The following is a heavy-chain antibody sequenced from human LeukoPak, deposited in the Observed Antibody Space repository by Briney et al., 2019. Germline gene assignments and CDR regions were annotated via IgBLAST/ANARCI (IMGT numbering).Heavy chain of an antibody. CDR3: ARDRGYYDSSGYYRPSYFDY. J-gene: IGHJ4*02. Sequence: SETLSLTCTVSGGSISSGGYYWSWIRQHPGKGLEWIGYIYYSGSTYCNPSLKSRVTISVDTSKNQFSLKLSSVTAADTAVYYCARDRGYYDSSGYYRPSYFDYWGQGTLVTVSS. D-gene: IGHD3-22*01. CDR1: GGSISSGGYY. V-gene: IGHV4-31*03. CDR2: IYYSGST.